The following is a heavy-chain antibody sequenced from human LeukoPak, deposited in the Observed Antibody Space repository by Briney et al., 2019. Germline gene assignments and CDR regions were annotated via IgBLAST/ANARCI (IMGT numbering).Heavy chain of an antibody. CDR1: GGSFSGYY. Sequence: SETLSLTCAVYGGSFSGYYWSWIRQPPGKGLEWIGEINHSGSTNYNPSLKSRVTISVDTSKNQFALKLSSVTAADTAVYYCARGRSTGYGGNRKGCYYWGQKTLLSVPS. V-gene: IGHV4-34*01. CDR2: INHSGST. D-gene: IGHD4-23*01. J-gene: IGHJ4*02. CDR3: ARGRSTGYGGNRKGCYY.